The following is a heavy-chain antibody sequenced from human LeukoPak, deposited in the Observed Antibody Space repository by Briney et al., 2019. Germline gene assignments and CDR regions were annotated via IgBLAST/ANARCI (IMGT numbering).Heavy chain of an antibody. CDR3: ARARNRYDAFDI. V-gene: IGHV4-59*01. CDR2: IYYSGST. J-gene: IGHJ3*02. Sequence: PSETLSLTCTVSGGSISSYYWSWIRQPPGKGPEWIGYIYYSGSTNYNPSLKSRVTISVDTSKNQFSLKLSSVTAADTAVYYCARARNRYDAFDIWGQGTMVTVSS. CDR1: GGSISSYY.